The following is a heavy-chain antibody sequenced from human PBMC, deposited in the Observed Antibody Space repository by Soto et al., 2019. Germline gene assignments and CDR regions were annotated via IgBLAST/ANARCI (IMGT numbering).Heavy chain of an antibody. V-gene: IGHV2-5*01. Sequence: SGPTLVNPTQTLTLTCTFSGFSLSTSGVGVGWIRQPPGKALECLALIYGNDDKRYSPSLKNRLTVTKDTSKNQVVITMTNMGPVDTATYYCTHSGVTYYYGPGNDYAMNHWGQGTLVTVSS. CDR1: GFSLSTSGVG. CDR2: IYGNDDK. CDR3: THSGVTYYYGPGNDYAMNH. J-gene: IGHJ4*02. D-gene: IGHD3-10*01.